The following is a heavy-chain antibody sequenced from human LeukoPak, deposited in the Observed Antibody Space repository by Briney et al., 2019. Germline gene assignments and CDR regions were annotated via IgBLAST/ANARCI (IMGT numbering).Heavy chain of an antibody. V-gene: IGHV1-46*01. CDR2: INPSGGST. CDR3: ARCIVGATYFDY. J-gene: IGHJ4*02. D-gene: IGHD1-26*01. Sequence: GASVKVSCKASGYSFTSYYMHWVRQAPGQGLEWMGIINPSGGSTSYAQKFQGRVTMTRDMSTSTVYMELSSLRSEDTAVYYCARCIVGATYFDYWGQGSLVTVSS. CDR1: GYSFTSYY.